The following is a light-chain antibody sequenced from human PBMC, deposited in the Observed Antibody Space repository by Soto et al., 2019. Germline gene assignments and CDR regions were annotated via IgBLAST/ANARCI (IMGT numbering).Light chain of an antibody. V-gene: IGLV2-14*01. CDR1: SSDVGGYSY. Sequence: QSALTQPASVSGSPGQSITISCTGTSSDVGGYSYVSWYQQHPGKAPKLMIYDVNNRPSGVSNRFSGSKSGNTASLTISGXXAEDEADYYCSSYTYSSTLYVFGTGTKLTVL. CDR3: SSYTYSSTLYV. J-gene: IGLJ1*01. CDR2: DVN.